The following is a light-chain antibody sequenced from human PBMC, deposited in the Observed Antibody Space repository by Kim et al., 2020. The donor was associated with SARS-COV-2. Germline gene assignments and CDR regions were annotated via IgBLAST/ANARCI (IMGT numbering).Light chain of an antibody. CDR2: SAS. J-gene: IGKJ4*01. CDR3: QQATGFPLS. Sequence: ASVGDRVTITCRASQSIGNWLAWYQQKPGKVPKLLVYSASSLQSGVPSRFSGSGSGTEFTLTIDSLQPEDFATYYCQQATGFPLSFGGGTRVEIK. V-gene: IGKV1-12*01. CDR1: QSIGNW.